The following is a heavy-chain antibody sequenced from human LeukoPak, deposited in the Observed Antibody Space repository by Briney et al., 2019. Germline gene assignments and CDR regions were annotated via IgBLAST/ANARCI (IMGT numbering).Heavy chain of an antibody. Sequence: GGSLRLSCAASGFTFSSYWMSGVRQAPGKGLEWVANIKQDGSEKYYVDSVKGRFTISRDNAKNSLYLQMNSLRAEDTAVYYCARDRYNWNHHLDYWGQGTLVTVSS. CDR2: IKQDGSEK. D-gene: IGHD1-14*01. J-gene: IGHJ4*02. CDR1: GFTFSSYW. V-gene: IGHV3-7*01. CDR3: ARDRYNWNHHLDY.